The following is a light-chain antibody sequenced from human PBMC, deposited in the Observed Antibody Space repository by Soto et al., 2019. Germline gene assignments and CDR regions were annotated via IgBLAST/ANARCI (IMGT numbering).Light chain of an antibody. V-gene: IGKV1-27*01. CDR2: AAS. CDR3: QKYNSAPCT. CDR1: QGISNY. Sequence: DIQMTQSPSSLPASVGDRVTITCRASQGISNYLAWYQQKPGKVSKLLIYAASTLQAGVPSRFSGSGSGTDFTLTISSLQPADVATYYCQKYNSAPCTFGQGTTVEIK. J-gene: IGKJ1*01.